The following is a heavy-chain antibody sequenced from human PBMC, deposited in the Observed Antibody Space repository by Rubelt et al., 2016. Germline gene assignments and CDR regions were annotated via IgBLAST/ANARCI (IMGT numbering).Heavy chain of an antibody. D-gene: IGHD2-21*02. Sequence: QVQLQESGPGLVKPSETLSLTCTVSGGSISDYYWNWIRQAPGQGLALIGYIYYSGRTNYNPSLKRRITMSVDTSKTQVSLKLSSVTVADTAVYYCARDSRLSDPWYFDLWGRGTLVTVSS. CDR2: IYYSGRT. CDR1: GGSISDYY. V-gene: IGHV4-59*12. J-gene: IGHJ2*01. CDR3: ARDSRLSDPWYFDL.